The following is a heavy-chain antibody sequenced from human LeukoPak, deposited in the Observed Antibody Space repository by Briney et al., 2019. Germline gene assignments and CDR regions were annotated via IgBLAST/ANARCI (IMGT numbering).Heavy chain of an antibody. Sequence: ASVKVSCKVSGYTLTELSMHWVRQAPGQGLEWMGWISAYNGNTNYAQKLQGRVTMTTDTSTSTAYMELRSLRSDDTAVYYCARVDYVWGSYRPFDYWGQGTLVTVSS. J-gene: IGHJ4*02. CDR3: ARVDYVWGSYRPFDY. V-gene: IGHV1-18*01. D-gene: IGHD3-16*02. CDR1: GYTLTELS. CDR2: ISAYNGNT.